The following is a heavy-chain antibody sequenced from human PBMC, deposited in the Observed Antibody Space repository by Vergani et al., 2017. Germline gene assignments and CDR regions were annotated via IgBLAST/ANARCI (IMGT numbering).Heavy chain of an antibody. V-gene: IGHV3-23*01. CDR3: AKKYFVSGNYLFAY. CDR1: GFTFSACP. CDR2: ISGSGVSE. J-gene: IGHJ4*02. Sequence: EVQLLHSGGGVIQPGGSVRLSCAASGFTFSACPMTWVRQAPGKGLEWVSAISGSGVSENYKDSVKGRYTISRDNSKNMLFLQMNNRRTEDTAIYYCAKKYFVSGNYLFAYWGRETMVTVSS. D-gene: IGHD3-16*01.